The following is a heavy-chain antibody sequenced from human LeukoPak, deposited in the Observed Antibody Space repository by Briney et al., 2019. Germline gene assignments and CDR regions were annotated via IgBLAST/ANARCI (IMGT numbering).Heavy chain of an antibody. CDR2: IKSKSDGGTT. V-gene: IGHV3-15*07. CDR3: ATDYYGSGSPGFGY. CDR1: GFTFKNAW. D-gene: IGHD3-10*01. Sequence: PGGSLRLSCAASGFTFKNAWMNWVRQAPGKGLEWVGRIKSKSDGGTTDNAAPVKGGFTISRDDSKNTLYLQMNSLKTEDTAVYYCATDYYGSGSPGFGYWGQGNMVTVSS. J-gene: IGHJ4*02.